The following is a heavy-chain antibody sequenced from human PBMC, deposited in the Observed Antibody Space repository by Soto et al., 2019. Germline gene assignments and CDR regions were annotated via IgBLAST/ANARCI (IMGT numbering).Heavy chain of an antibody. CDR3: ARLPRGSLGIA. V-gene: IGHV3-48*02. Sequence: LVKSGGDLVYPGGSLRLSCVASGFRFSDHSMNWVRQAPGKGLQWISYISSNSDTTYYADSVKGRFTVSRDNAKNALFQQRNSLRDDDTATYYCARLPRGSLGIAWGQGARVTVSS. D-gene: IGHD3-16*01. J-gene: IGHJ4*02. CDR2: ISSNSDTT. CDR1: GFRFSDHS.